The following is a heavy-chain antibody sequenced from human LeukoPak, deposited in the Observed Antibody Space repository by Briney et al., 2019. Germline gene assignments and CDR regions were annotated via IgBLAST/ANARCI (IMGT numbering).Heavy chain of an antibody. CDR2: IYTSGST. Sequence: SETLSLTCTVSGGSISSYYWSWIRQPAGKGLEWIGRIYTSGSTNYNPSLKSRVTMSVDTSKNQFSLKLSSVTAADTAVYYCARDGGVYGSYYRPFDYWGQGTLVTVSS. J-gene: IGHJ4*02. D-gene: IGHD1-26*01. CDR3: ARDGGVYGSYYRPFDY. V-gene: IGHV4-4*07. CDR1: GGSISSYY.